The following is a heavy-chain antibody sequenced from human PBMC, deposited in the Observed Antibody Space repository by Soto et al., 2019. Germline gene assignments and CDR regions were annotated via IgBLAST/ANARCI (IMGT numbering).Heavy chain of an antibody. CDR1: GYSISRSNG. CDR3: ASSPGDRVVVPAAPTVRHDP. Sequence: SETLSLTCAVSGYSISRSNGWGWIRQPPGKGLEWIGYIYYSGSTYYNPSLKSRVTMSVDTSKNQFSLKLSSVTAVDTAVDYCASSPGDRVVVPAAPTVRHDPWGQGSLVT. V-gene: IGHV4-28*01. D-gene: IGHD2-2*01. J-gene: IGHJ5*02. CDR2: IYYSGST.